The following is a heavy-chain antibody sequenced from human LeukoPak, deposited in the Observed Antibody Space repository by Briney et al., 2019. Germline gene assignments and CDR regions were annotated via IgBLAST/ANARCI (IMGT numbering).Heavy chain of an antibody. D-gene: IGHD6-19*01. CDR2: ISWNSGSI. CDR1: GFTFHDYA. J-gene: IGHJ6*02. Sequence: PGGSLRLSCAASGFTFHDYAMHWVRQAPGKGLEWVSGISWNSGSIGYADSVKGRFTISRDNAKNSLYLQMNSLRAEDTALYYCAKDITLSRNRIAVAGDYYYYGMDVWGQGTTVTVSS. V-gene: IGHV3-9*01. CDR3: AKDITLSRNRIAVAGDYYYYGMDV.